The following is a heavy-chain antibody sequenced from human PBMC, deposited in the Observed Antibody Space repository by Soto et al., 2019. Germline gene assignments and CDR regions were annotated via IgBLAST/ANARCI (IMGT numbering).Heavy chain of an antibody. J-gene: IGHJ6*02. CDR1: GGTFSSYA. CDR2: IIPIFGTA. Sequence: QVQLVQSGAEVKTPGSSVKVSCKASGGTFSSYAISWVRQAPGQGLEWMGGIIPIFGTANYAQKFQGRVSITADKSTGTAYTELSSRRSSETAVYYCASEPRYNWNEVWDYYYYDGMDVWGQGTTVTVSS. D-gene: IGHD1-20*01. CDR3: ASEPRYNWNEVWDYYYYDGMDV. V-gene: IGHV1-69*06.